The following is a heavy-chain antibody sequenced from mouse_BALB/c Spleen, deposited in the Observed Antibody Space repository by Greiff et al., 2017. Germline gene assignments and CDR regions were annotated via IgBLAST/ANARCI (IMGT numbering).Heavy chain of an antibody. CDR1: GYSFTGYT. J-gene: IGHJ4*01. CDR3: ARYYGNYYYYAMDY. V-gene: IGHV1-18*01. Sequence: EVKLVESGPELVKPGASMKISCKASGYSFTGYTMNWVKQSHGKNLEWIGLINPYNGGTSYNQKFKGKATLTVDKSSSTAYMELLSLTSEDSAVYYCARYYGNYYYYAMDYWGQGTSVTVSS. D-gene: IGHD2-1*01. CDR2: INPYNGGT.